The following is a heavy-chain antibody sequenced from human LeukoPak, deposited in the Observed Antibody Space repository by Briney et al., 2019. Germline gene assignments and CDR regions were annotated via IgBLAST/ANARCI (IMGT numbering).Heavy chain of an antibody. V-gene: IGHV3-33*01. D-gene: IGHD1-26*01. CDR1: RFTFSNCG. J-gene: IGHJ6*02. Sequence: GGSLRLSCAASRFTFSNCGMHWVRQAPGKGLEWVTVIWYDGSNKDYADSVKGRFTISRDNSKNTLYLQMNSLRAEDTAVYYCARGGYSGSYYGMDVWGQGTTVTVSS. CDR3: ARGGYSGSYYGMDV. CDR2: IWYDGSNK.